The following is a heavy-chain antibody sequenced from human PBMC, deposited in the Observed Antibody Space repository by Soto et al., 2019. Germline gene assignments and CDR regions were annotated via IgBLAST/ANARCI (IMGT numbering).Heavy chain of an antibody. V-gene: IGHV4-30-2*01. CDR3: ARADFGVGNNLFDP. CDR1: GASISSGGYS. Sequence: SETLSLTCAVSGASISSGGYSWSWIRQPPGKGLEWIGYIYHSGSTYYNPSPKSRVTISLDRSKNQFSLKLSSVTAADTAVYYCARADFGVGNNLFDPSGQGTLVTVSS. J-gene: IGHJ5*02. D-gene: IGHD3-3*01. CDR2: IYHSGST.